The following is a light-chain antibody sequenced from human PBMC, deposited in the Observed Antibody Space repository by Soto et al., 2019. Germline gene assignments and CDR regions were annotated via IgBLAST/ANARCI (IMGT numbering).Light chain of an antibody. CDR3: QHYNNWPPWT. CDR2: GAS. J-gene: IGKJ1*01. Sequence: IVMTQSPATLSVSPGERATLSCRASQSVSSNLAWYQQKPGQAPRLLIYGASTRATGIPARFSRSGSGTDFTLTISSLQSEDFAVYYCQHYNNWPPWTFGQGTKVEIK. CDR1: QSVSSN. V-gene: IGKV3-15*01.